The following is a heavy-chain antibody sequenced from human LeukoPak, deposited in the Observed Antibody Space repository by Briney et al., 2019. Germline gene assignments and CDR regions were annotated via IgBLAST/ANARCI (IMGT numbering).Heavy chain of an antibody. CDR1: GFTFSGYG. V-gene: IGHV3-48*03. CDR2: ISSSGSTI. J-gene: IGHJ6*02. Sequence: PGRSLRLSCAASGFTFSGYGMNWVRQAPGKGLEWVSYISSSGSTIYYADSVKGRFTISRDNAKNSLYLQMNSLRAEDTAVYYCARDREYTAMVSTHNYYYYYGMDVWGQGTTVTVSS. D-gene: IGHD5-18*01. CDR3: ARDREYTAMVSTHNYYYYYGMDV.